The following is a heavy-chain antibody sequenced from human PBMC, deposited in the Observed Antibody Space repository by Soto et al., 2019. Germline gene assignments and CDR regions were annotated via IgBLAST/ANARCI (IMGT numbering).Heavy chain of an antibody. CDR3: ARDSPLHIVAGS. V-gene: IGHV1-69*06. J-gene: IGHJ4*02. CDR1: GGTFSSYA. CDR2: IIPIFGTA. D-gene: IGHD2-21*01. Sequence: SVKVSCKASGGTFSSYAISWVRQAPGQGLEWMGGIIPIFGTANYAQKFQGRVTITADKSTSTAYMELSSLRSEDTAVYYCARDSPLHIVAGSWGQGTLVTVS.